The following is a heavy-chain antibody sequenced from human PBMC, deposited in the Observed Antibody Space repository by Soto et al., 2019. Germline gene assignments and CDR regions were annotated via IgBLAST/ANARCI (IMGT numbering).Heavy chain of an antibody. V-gene: IGHV4-30-4*01. D-gene: IGHD5-18*01. CDR1: GDSISSNNNY. CDR3: ARGRGYSYGLDP. CDR2: FSYGGTT. J-gene: IGHJ5*02. Sequence: QVQLQESGPGLVKPSQTLSLTCTVSGDSISSNNNYWSWSRQPPGGGLGWIGFFSYGGTTSYSPSLKGRVAISLDTSKNQFSLSLSSVTAADTAVYYCARGRGYSYGLDPWGQGTLVTVSS.